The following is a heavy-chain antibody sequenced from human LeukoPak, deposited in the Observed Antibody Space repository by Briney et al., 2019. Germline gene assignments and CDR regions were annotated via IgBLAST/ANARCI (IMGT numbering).Heavy chain of an antibody. CDR2: IYTSGST. CDR1: GGSISSYY. J-gene: IGHJ6*03. Sequence: PSETLSLTCTVSGGSISSYYWSWIRQPAGKGLEWIGRIYTSGSTNYNPSLKSRVTISVDTSKNQFSLKLSSVTAADTAVYYCARDQMLVIAAANFFDYYYMDVWGKGTTVTVSS. CDR3: ARDQMLVIAAANFFDYYYMDV. D-gene: IGHD6-13*01. V-gene: IGHV4-4*07.